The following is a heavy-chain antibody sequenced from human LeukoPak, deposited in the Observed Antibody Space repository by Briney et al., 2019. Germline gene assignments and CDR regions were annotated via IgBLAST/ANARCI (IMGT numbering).Heavy chain of an antibody. CDR2: TYYRSKWYN. V-gene: IGHV6-1*01. Sequence: QTLSLTCAISGDSVSSNSAAWSWIRQSPWRGLELLGRTYYRSKWYNYYAVSVKSRITINPDTSKNQFSLQLNSVTPEDTAVYYCARVGMTYYGMDVWGQGTTVTVSS. D-gene: IGHD1-26*01. CDR1: GDSVSSNSAA. CDR3: ARVGMTYYGMDV. J-gene: IGHJ6*02.